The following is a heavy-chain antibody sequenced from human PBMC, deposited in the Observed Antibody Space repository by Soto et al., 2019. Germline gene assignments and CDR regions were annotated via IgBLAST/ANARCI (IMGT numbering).Heavy chain of an antibody. J-gene: IGHJ4*02. CDR2: IYYSGST. D-gene: IGHD1-26*01. CDR3: ARYSGSYYVPIDY. V-gene: IGHV4-31*03. CDR1: GGSISSGGYY. Sequence: SETLSLTCTVSGGSISSGGYYWSWIRQHPGKGLEWIGYIYYSGSTYYNPSLKSRVTISVDTSKNQFSLKLSSVTAADTAVYYCARYSGSYYVPIDYWGQRTPVTVSA.